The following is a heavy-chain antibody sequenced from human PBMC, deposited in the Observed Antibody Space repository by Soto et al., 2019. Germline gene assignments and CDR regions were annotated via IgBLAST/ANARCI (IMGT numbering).Heavy chain of an antibody. V-gene: IGHV4-39*01. CDR2: IYYSGST. CDR1: GGSISSSSYY. Sequence: SETLSLTCTVSGGSISSSSYYWGWIRQPPGKGLEWMGSIYYSGSTYYNPSLKSRVTISVDTSKNQFSLKLSSVTAADTAVYYCARRNPYLHFDYWGQGTLVTVSS. J-gene: IGHJ4*02. CDR3: ARRNPYLHFDY.